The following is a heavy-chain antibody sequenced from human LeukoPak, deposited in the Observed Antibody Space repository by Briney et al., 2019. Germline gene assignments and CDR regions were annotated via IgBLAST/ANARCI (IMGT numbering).Heavy chain of an antibody. CDR3: AGDSWTDYYGSGSPSDGMDV. CDR1: GFTFSSYE. Sequence: PGGSLRLSCAASGFTFSSYEMNWVRQAPGKGLEWVSYISSSGSTIYYADSVKGRFTISRDNAKNSLYLRMNSLRAEDTAVYYCAGDSWTDYYGSGSPSDGMDVWGQGTTVTVSS. V-gene: IGHV3-48*03. D-gene: IGHD3-10*01. J-gene: IGHJ6*02. CDR2: ISSSGSTI.